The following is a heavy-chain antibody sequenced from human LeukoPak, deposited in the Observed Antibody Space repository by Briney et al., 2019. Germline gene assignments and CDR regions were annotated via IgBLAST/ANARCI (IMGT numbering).Heavy chain of an antibody. V-gene: IGHV4-4*02. Sequence: SGTLSLTCAVSGGSISSGNWWSWVRQSPAKGLEWIGDIFHSGATTYNPSLKSRITISVDKSKNQFSLRMNSVTAADTAVYYCARDRGGYTYSHDYWGQGTLVTVSS. CDR1: GGSISSGNW. CDR2: IFHSGAT. J-gene: IGHJ4*02. CDR3: ARDRGGYTYSHDY. D-gene: IGHD5-18*01.